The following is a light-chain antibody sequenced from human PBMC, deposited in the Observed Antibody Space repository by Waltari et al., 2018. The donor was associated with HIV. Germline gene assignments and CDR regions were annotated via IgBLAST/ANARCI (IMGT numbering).Light chain of an antibody. Sequence: EIVLTQSPVSLSLSPGESVTVSCRASQSVIGTMLAWYQQRPGQAPRLLRHGVSSRAVDSPERCTGSGSGTDFNFTISGLEPDDFASYYCQQYGGSPYTFGQGTRVE. CDR1: QSVIGTM. CDR3: QQYGGSPYT. CDR2: GVS. J-gene: IGKJ1*01. V-gene: IGKV3-20*01.